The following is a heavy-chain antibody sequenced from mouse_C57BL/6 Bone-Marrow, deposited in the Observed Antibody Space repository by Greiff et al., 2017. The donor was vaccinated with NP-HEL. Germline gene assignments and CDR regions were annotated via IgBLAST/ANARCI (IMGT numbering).Heavy chain of an antibody. V-gene: IGHV2-3*01. J-gene: IGHJ1*03. D-gene: IGHD3-3*01. Sequence: QVQLKESGPGLVAPSQSLSITCTVSGFSLTSYGVSWVRQPPGKGLEWLGVIWGDGSTNYHSALISRLSISKDNSTRQVFLILNSLQTDDTATYYCAKPEGDGGWYFDVWGTGTTVTVSS. CDR1: GFSLTSYG. CDR3: AKPEGDGGWYFDV. CDR2: IWGDGST.